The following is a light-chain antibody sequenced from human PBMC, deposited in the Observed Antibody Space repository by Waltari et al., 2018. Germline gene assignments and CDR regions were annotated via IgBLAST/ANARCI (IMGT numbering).Light chain of an antibody. CDR1: QSISSW. J-gene: IGKJ2*01. CDR2: KAS. V-gene: IGKV1-5*03. CDR3: QHYNLHSET. Sequence: DIQMSPSPSTLSASVGARVTITCRASQSISSWLAWYLQKPGKAPKLLIYKASSLQSGVPSRFSDSGSGTEFTLTISSLQPDDFATYYCQHYNLHSETFGQGTKLEIK.